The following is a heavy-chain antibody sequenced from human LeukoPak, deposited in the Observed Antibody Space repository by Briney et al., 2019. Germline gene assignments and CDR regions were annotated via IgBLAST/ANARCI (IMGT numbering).Heavy chain of an antibody. D-gene: IGHD2-2*01. J-gene: IGHJ4*02. CDR2: IKQDGSEE. CDR3: ARDPRDQPVHFDD. V-gene: IGHV3-7*01. CDR1: GFAFSSFW. Sequence: PGGSLRLSCAASGFAFSSFWMSWVRQAPGKGLEWVANIKQDGSEEYYVDSVKGRFTISRDNAKNSLYLQMNSLRAEDTAVYYCARDPRDQPVHFDDWGQGTLVTVSS.